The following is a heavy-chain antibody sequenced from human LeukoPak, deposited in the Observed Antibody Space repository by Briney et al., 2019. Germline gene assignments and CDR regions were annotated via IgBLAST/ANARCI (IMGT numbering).Heavy chain of an antibody. J-gene: IGHJ4*02. CDR1: GFTFSSYS. V-gene: IGHV3-74*01. CDR3: ARAPRGTYGYFDY. Sequence: GGPLRLSCAASGFTFSSYSMHWVRQAPGKGLVWVSRINSDVSSTFYADSVKGRFTISRDNAKNTLYLQMNSLRAEDTAVYYCARAPRGTYGYFDYWGQGTLVTVSS. CDR2: INSDVSST. D-gene: IGHD1-26*01.